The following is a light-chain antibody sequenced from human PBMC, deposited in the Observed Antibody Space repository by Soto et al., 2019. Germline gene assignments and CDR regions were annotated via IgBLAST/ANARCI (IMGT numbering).Light chain of an antibody. Sequence: IVLTQSPATLSVSPGERATLSCRASQSVSIKLAWYQQKPGQAPKFLIYGVSSRATGIPDRFSGSGSGTDFTLTISRLEPEDFAVYHCQQYGSSPLITFGQGTRLEIK. V-gene: IGKV3-20*01. CDR1: QSVSIK. CDR2: GVS. CDR3: QQYGSSPLIT. J-gene: IGKJ5*01.